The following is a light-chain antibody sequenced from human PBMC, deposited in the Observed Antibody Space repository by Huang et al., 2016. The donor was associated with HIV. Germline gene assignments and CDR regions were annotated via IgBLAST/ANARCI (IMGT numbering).Light chain of an antibody. CDR2: DAS. V-gene: IGKV1-33*01. CDR3: QHYDNLRT. J-gene: IGKJ1*01. CDR1: QDISNY. Sequence: DIQMTQSPSSLSASVGDRVTITCQASQDISNYLNWYQQKPGKAPKLLIYDASNLETGVSSRFSGSGSGTDFTFSISSLQPEDIATYYCQHYDNLRTFGQGTKGEIK.